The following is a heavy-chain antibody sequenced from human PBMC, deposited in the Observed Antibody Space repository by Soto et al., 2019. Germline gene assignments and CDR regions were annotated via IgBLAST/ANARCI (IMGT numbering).Heavy chain of an antibody. CDR2: IIPIFGTA. Sequence: QVQLVQSGAEVKKPGSSVKVSCKASGGTFSSYAISWVRQAPGQGLEWMGGIIPIFGTANYAQKFQGRVTITADESTSTDYMELSSLRSEDTAVYYCARPSTTYYALGNFSFDYWGQGTLVTVSS. D-gene: IGHD2-2*01. V-gene: IGHV1-69*01. CDR3: ARPSTTYYALGNFSFDY. J-gene: IGHJ4*02. CDR1: GGTFSSYA.